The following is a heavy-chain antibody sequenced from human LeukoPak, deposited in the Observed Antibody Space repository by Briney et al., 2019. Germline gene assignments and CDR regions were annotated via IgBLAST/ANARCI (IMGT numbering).Heavy chain of an antibody. V-gene: IGHV3-48*03. D-gene: IGHD5-12*01. CDR1: GFTLSNYE. CDR2: IDSSGGSK. CDR3: ARETPTIKGDALDI. Sequence: PGGSLRLSCAASGFTLSNYEINWVRQAPGKGLEWLSYIDSSGGSKFYADSVTGRFTVSRDNAKNSLYLQLNSLRVEDTALYYCARETPTIKGDALDIWGQGTMVTVSP. J-gene: IGHJ3*02.